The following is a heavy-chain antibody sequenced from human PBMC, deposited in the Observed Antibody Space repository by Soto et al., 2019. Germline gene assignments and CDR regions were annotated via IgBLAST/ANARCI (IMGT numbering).Heavy chain of an antibody. Sequence: GASVKVSCTASGYTFTSYYMHWVRQAPGQGLEWMGIINPSGGSTSYAQKFQGRVTMTRDTSTSTVYMELSSLRSEDTAVYYCARSVVVAAVDYWGQGTLVTVSS. D-gene: IGHD2-15*01. J-gene: IGHJ4*02. V-gene: IGHV1-46*03. CDR2: INPSGGST. CDR1: GYTFTSYY. CDR3: ARSVVVAAVDY.